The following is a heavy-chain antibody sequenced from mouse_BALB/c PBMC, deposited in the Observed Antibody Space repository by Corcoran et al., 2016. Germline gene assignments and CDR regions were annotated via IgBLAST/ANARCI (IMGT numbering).Heavy chain of an antibody. CDR1: GYTFTNYG. V-gene: IGHV9-3-1*01. CDR3: ARNYGCSYGCYAMDY. CDR2: RNTYTGEP. J-gene: IGHJ4*01. Sequence: QIQWVQSGPELKKPGETVKISCKASGYTFTNYGMNWVKQAPGKGLKWMGWRNTYTGEPTYADDFKGRFAFSLETSASTAYFQINNLKNEDTATYFCARNYGCSYGCYAMDYWGQGTSVTVSS. D-gene: IGHD1-1*01.